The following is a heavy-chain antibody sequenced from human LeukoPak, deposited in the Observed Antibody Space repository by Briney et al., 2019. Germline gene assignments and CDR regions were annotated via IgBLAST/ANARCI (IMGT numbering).Heavy chain of an antibody. V-gene: IGHV1-2*02. J-gene: IGHJ6*02. CDR1: GYTFTGYY. CDR2: INPNSGGT. Sequence: ASVKVSCKASGYTFTGYYMHWVRQAPGQGLEWMGWINPNSGGTNYAQKFQGRVTMTRDTSISTAYMELSRLRSDDTAVYYCARGESTYVYYYYYGMDVWGQGTTVTVSS. D-gene: IGHD5/OR15-5a*01. CDR3: ARGESTYVYYYYYGMDV.